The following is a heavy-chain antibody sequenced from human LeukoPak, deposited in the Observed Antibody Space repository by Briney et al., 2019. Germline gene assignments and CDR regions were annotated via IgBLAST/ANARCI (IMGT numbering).Heavy chain of an antibody. CDR3: AGVLRGYSYGYLGDYYYYYYMDV. V-gene: IGHV4-34*01. D-gene: IGHD5-18*01. J-gene: IGHJ6*03. CDR1: GGSFSGYY. CDR2: INHSGST. Sequence: SETLSLTCAVYGGSFSGYYWSWIRQPPGKGLEWIGEINHSGSTYYNPSLKSRVTISVDTSKNQFSLKLSSVTAADTAVYYCAGVLRGYSYGYLGDYYYYYYMDVWGKGTTVTVSS.